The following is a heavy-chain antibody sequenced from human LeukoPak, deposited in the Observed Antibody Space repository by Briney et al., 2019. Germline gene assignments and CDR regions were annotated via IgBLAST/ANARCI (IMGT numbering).Heavy chain of an antibody. Sequence: PSETLSLTCTVSGGSISSYYWSWIRQPPGKGLEWIGYIYYSGSTNYNPSLKSRVTISVDTSKNQFSLKLSSVTAAGTAVYYCARKRWLHLSDWFDPWGQGTLVTVSS. J-gene: IGHJ5*02. V-gene: IGHV4-59*01. D-gene: IGHD5-24*01. CDR1: GGSISSYY. CDR3: ARKRWLHLSDWFDP. CDR2: IYYSGST.